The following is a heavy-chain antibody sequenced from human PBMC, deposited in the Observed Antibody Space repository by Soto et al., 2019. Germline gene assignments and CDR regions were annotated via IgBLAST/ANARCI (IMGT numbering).Heavy chain of an antibody. D-gene: IGHD3-16*01. CDR1: GFTFSSYS. CDR2: ISSSSSTI. J-gene: IGHJ6*02. V-gene: IGHV3-48*02. Sequence: GGSLRLSCAASGFTFSSYSMNWFRQAPGKGLEWVSYISSSSSTIYYADSVKGRFTISRDNAKNSLYLQMNSLRDEDTAVYYCARDARADLPLGYYYGMDVWGQGTTVTVSS. CDR3: ARDARADLPLGYYYGMDV.